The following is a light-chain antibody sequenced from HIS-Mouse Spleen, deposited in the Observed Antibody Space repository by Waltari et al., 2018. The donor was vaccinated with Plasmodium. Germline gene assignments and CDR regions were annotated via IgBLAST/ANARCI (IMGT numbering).Light chain of an antibody. CDR1: SRYVGGYNY. J-gene: IGLJ2*01. CDR3: SSYTSSSTLV. Sequence: QSALTQPASVSGSPGQSITISCTGPSRYVGGYNYVPWYQHHPGKAPKLMIYDVSNRPSGVSNRFSGSKSGNTASLTISGLQAEDEADYYCSSYTSSSTLVFGGGTKLTVL. V-gene: IGLV2-14*03. CDR2: DVS.